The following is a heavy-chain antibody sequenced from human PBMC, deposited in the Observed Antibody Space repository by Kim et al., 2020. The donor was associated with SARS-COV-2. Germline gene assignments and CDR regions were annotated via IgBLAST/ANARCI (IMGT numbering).Heavy chain of an antibody. Sequence: SETLSLTCSVSGDSIRSSTNYWGWIRQPPGKGLEWIGSVRYGGTTYYTSSLMSRATIFVDTSKNNFSLRLSSVTAADTAVYYCARRIWSGSSFAFDYWGQGTLVTVSS. CDR1: GDSIRSSTNY. D-gene: IGHD2-2*01. J-gene: IGHJ4*02. V-gene: IGHV4-39*02. CDR2: VRYGGTT. CDR3: ARRIWSGSSFAFDY.